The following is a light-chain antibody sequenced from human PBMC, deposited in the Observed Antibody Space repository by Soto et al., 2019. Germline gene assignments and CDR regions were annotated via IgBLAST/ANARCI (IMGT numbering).Light chain of an antibody. CDR2: GAS. Sequence: EIVLTQSPGTLSLSPGERATLSCRASQSVSSSYLAWYQQKSGQAPRLLIYGASSRATGIPDRFSGSGSGTDFTLTISSLEPEDFAVYYCQQRSNWPRTFGQGTKVDIK. V-gene: IGKV3D-20*02. J-gene: IGKJ1*01. CDR3: QQRSNWPRT. CDR1: QSVSSSY.